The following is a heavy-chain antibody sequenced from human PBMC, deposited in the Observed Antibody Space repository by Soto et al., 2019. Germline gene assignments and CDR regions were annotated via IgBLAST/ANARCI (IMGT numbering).Heavy chain of an antibody. CDR2: IYYSGST. V-gene: IGHV4-59*01. D-gene: IGHD3-3*01. Sequence: SETLSLTCTVSGGSISSYYWSWIRQPPGKGLEWIGYIYYSGSTNYNPSLKSRVTISVDTSKNQFSLKLGSVTAADTAVYYCARGAYYDFWSGPDSFDYWGQGTLVTVSS. CDR1: GGSISSYY. J-gene: IGHJ4*02. CDR3: ARGAYYDFWSGPDSFDY.